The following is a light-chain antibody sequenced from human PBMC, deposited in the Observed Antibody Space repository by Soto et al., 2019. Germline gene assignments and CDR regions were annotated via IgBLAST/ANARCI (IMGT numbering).Light chain of an antibody. J-gene: IGKJ3*01. CDR3: QQANGSPFT. Sequence: DSQMTQSPSSVSASVGDRVTITCRASQGVKNRLAWYQQKPGRAPKLLIYAASTLQSGVPLRFSASRSGTDFALNISGVQPEDSTTYFFQQANGSPFTFGPGTKVDIK. V-gene: IGKV1-12*02. CDR1: QGVKNR. CDR2: AAS.